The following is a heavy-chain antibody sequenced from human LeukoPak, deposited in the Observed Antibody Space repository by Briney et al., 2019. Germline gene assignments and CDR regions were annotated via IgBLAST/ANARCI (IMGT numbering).Heavy chain of an antibody. CDR3: ARVSMDFWSGYRTSYFDY. V-gene: IGHV1-2*02. CDR2: INPNSGGT. D-gene: IGHD3-3*01. J-gene: IGHJ4*02. Sequence: ASVKVSCKASGYTFTGYYMHWVRQAPGQGLEWMGWINPNSGGTNYAQKFQGRVTMTRDTSISTAYMELSRLRSDDTAVYYCARVSMDFWSGYRTSYFDYWGQGTLVTVSS. CDR1: GYTFTGYY.